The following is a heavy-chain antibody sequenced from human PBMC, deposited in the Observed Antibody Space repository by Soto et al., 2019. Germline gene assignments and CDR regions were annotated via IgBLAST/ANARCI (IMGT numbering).Heavy chain of an antibody. CDR1: GGSISSSYYY. J-gene: IGHJ2*01. V-gene: IGHV4-39*01. CDR2: ISFGVTT. CDR3: ATSSVSRLINHWYFDL. Sequence: SETLSLTGTVSGGSISSSYYYWGWIRQPPGKGLEWIGSISFGVTTYYNPSLKSRLTISIDTSNNQFSLKLSSVTAADTAVYYCATSSVSRLINHWYFDLCGRGTLLTVSS. D-gene: IGHD3-10*01.